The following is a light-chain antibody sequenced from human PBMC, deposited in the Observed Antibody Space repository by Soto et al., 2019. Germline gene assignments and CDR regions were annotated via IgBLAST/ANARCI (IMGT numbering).Light chain of an antibody. CDR3: QQHNDWPLT. CDR1: QSVSSK. Sequence: EIVMTQSTATLSVSPGESATLSCRASQSVSSKLVWYQQKPGQPPRLLMYGISTRATGIPARFSGSGSETEFTLTISNLQSEDFAIYYCQQHNDWPLTFGGGTKVEIK. V-gene: IGKV3-15*01. CDR2: GIS. J-gene: IGKJ4*01.